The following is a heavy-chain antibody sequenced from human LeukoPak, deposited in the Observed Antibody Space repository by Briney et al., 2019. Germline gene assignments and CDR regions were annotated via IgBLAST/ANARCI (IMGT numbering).Heavy chain of an antibody. J-gene: IGHJ4*02. Sequence: SETLSHTCAVYGGSFIGYYWSWSRQPPGKGLEWIGEINHSGSTNYNPSLKSRVTISADTSKNQFSLKLSSVTAADTAVYYCAREEWELSSNFDYWGQGTLVTVSS. CDR3: AREEWELSSNFDY. CDR1: GGSFIGYY. D-gene: IGHD1-26*01. CDR2: INHSGST. V-gene: IGHV4-34*01.